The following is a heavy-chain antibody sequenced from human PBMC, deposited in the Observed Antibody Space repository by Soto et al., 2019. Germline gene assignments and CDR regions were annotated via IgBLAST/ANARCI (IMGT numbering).Heavy chain of an antibody. Sequence: QVHLVQSGAEVKKPGASMKVSCTASGYTLTSHHVHWVRQAPGRRLEWMGSINPANGVAQYTARFQGRVIMTRDTATSTVYRELRGLTSEDTAIFYCARGGGVGLDGSAAFDIWGQGPMVTVSS. J-gene: IGHJ3*02. CDR2: INPANGVA. D-gene: IGHD1-1*01. CDR1: GYTLTSHH. V-gene: IGHV1-46*01. CDR3: ARGGGVGLDGSAAFDI.